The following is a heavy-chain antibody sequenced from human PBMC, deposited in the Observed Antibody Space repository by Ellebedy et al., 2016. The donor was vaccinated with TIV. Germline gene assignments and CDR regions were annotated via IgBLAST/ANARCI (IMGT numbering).Heavy chain of an antibody. CDR2: ISPYDGNG. J-gene: IGHJ1*01. Sequence: AASVKVSCKASGFYYPTYGISWVRQAPGQGLEWMGWISPYDGNGNYAEKFQGRVTMTTDTSTTTVYMEFRALTSDDTAKYYCAREPRESGWLGYFHLWGQGTLVFVSS. CDR1: GFYYPTYG. D-gene: IGHD6-19*01. V-gene: IGHV1-18*04. CDR3: AREPRESGWLGYFHL.